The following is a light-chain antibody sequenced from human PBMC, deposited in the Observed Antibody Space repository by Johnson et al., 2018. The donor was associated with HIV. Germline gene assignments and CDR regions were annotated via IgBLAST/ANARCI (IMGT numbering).Light chain of an antibody. CDR1: SSNIGNNY. CDR3: GTWDSSLSTVV. Sequence: QSMLTQSPSVSAAPGQRVTISCSGSSSNIGNNYVSWYQQLPGTAPKLLIYENNKRPSGIPDRFSASKSGTSATLGITGLQTGDEADYFCGTWDSSLSTVVFGTGTMVTVL. J-gene: IGLJ1*01. V-gene: IGLV1-51*02. CDR2: ENN.